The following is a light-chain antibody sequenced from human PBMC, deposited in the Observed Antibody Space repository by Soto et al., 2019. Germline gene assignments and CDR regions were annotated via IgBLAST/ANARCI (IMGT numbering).Light chain of an antibody. V-gene: IGKV4-1*01. J-gene: IGKJ4*01. CDR1: QSVLYSSNNKNY. Sequence: DIVMTQSPESLAVSLGERATINCKSSQSVLYSSNNKNYLNWYQQKPGQPPKLLIYWASIRESGVPDRFSGSGSGTDFTLTISSLQAEDVAVYYCQQYYSAPLTFGGGTKVDIK. CDR2: WAS. CDR3: QQYYSAPLT.